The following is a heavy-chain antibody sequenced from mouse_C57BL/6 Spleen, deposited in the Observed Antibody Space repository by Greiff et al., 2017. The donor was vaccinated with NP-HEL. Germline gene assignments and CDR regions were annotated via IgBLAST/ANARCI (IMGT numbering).Heavy chain of an antibody. Sequence: VQLQQPGAELVKPGASVKLSCKASGYTFTSYWMHWVKQRPGQGLEWIGMIHPNSGSTNYNEKFKSKATLTVDKSSSTAYMQLSSLTSEDSAVYYCVSPYEYDEAPYYALDSWGEGAPVTASS. CDR2: IHPNSGST. CDR1: GYTFTSYW. CDR3: VSPYEYDEAPYYALDS. D-gene: IGHD2-4*01. J-gene: IGHJ4*01. V-gene: IGHV1-64*01.